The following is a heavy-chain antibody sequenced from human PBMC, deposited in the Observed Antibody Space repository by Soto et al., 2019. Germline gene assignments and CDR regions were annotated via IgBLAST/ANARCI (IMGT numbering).Heavy chain of an antibody. V-gene: IGHV4-30-2*01. Sequence: QLHLQESGSGLVKPSQTLSLTCAVSGGSISKNGYSWSWIRQPPRKGLEGIGYIYHSGSTYYNPSLKSRVSISVDRSNNRFSLNLSSVTAADTAVYYCARTVTTGPFFDFWGQGTLVTVSS. CDR2: IYHSGST. CDR1: GGSISKNGYS. CDR3: ARTVTTGPFFDF. J-gene: IGHJ4*02. D-gene: IGHD4-17*01.